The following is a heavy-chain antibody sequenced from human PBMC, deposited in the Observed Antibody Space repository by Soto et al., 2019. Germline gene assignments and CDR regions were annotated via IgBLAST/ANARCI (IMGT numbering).Heavy chain of an antibody. V-gene: IGHV1-69*02. CDR2: IIPILDIP. CDR1: GGTFSRYT. Sequence: QVQLVQSGAEVKKPGSSVKVSCKASGGTFSRYTISWVRQAPGQGLEWMGRIIPILDIPNYAQNFQGRVTITADKSTSTAYMELSSLRSDDTAVYYCASHFTGVLMLGASPPGGDNYGWDVWGQGPTVTVSS. CDR3: ASHFTGVLMLGASPPGGDNYGWDV. D-gene: IGHD2-8*01. J-gene: IGHJ6*02.